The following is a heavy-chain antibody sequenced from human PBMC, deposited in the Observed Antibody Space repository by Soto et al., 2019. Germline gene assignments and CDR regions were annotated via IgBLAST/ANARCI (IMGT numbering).Heavy chain of an antibody. V-gene: IGHV4-30-4*01. J-gene: IGHJ5*02. D-gene: IGHD2-15*01. Sequence: SETLSLTCTVSGGSISSGDYYWSWIRQPPGKGLEWIGYIYYSGSTYYNPSLKSRVTISVDTSKNQFSLKLSSVTAEDTAVYYCARAPTVVAATPPWFDPWGQGTLVTVSS. CDR2: IYYSGST. CDR3: ARAPTVVAATPPWFDP. CDR1: GGSISSGDYY.